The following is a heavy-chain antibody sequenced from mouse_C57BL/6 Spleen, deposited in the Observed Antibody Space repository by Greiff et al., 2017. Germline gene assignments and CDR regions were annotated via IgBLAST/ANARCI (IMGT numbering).Heavy chain of an antibody. J-gene: IGHJ4*01. CDR1: GFTFSDFY. CDR2: SRNKANDYTT. Sequence: EVMLVESGGGLVQSGRSLRLSCATSGFTFSDFYMEWVRQAPGKGLEWIAASRNKANDYTTEYSASVKGRFIVSRDTSQSILYLQMDALRAEDTAIYYCARDGAMDYWGQGTSVTVSS. CDR3: ARDGAMDY. V-gene: IGHV7-1*01.